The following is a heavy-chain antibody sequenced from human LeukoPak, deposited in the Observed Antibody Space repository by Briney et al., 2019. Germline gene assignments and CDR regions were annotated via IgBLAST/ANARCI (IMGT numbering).Heavy chain of an antibody. CDR2: ISSSSSYT. J-gene: IGHJ4*02. CDR1: GFTFSDYY. D-gene: IGHD3-9*01. Sequence: GGSLRPSCAASGFTFSDYYMSWIRQAPGKGLEWVSYISSSSSYTNYADSVKGRFTISRDNAKNSLYLQMNSLRAEDTAVYYCARGSGDILTGYSDFDYWGQGTLVTVSS. V-gene: IGHV3-11*06. CDR3: ARGSGDILTGYSDFDY.